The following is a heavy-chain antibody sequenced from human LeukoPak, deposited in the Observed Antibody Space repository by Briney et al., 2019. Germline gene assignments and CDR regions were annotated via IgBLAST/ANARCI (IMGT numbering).Heavy chain of an antibody. J-gene: IGHJ6*02. D-gene: IGHD2-2*01. CDR3: ARVRCSSTSCQYHYYYYGMDV. CDR1: GGSFSGYY. V-gene: IGHV4-34*01. CDR2: INHSGST. Sequence: SETLSLTCAVYGGSFSGYYWSWIRQPPGKGLEWIGEINHSGSTNYNPSLKSRVTISVDTSKNQFSLKLSSVTAADTAVYYCARVRCSSTSCQYHYYYYGMDVWGQGTTVTVSS.